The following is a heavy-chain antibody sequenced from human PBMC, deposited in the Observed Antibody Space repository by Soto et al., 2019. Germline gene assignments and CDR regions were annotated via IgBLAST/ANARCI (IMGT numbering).Heavy chain of an antibody. Sequence: PGGSLRLSCAASGFIFSTYAMNWVRQAPGKGLEWVSAISSSGDSAYYAESVRGRSTISRDNSINTLYLQMRSLRPEDTAVYYCAHPRGYGVFDAVDIWGQGTMVTVSS. J-gene: IGHJ3*02. CDR2: ISSSGDSA. CDR3: AHPRGYGVFDAVDI. CDR1: GFIFSTYA. D-gene: IGHD4-17*01. V-gene: IGHV3-23*01.